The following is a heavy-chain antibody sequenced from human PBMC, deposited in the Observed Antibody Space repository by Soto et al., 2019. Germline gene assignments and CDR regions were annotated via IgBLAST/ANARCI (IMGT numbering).Heavy chain of an antibody. Sequence: EVQLVESGGGLVQPGESLRLSCAASGFTFSPFYMHWVRQAPGKGLEWVSHINGDGTTTVCADSVKGRFTISRDNAKSTLYLQMSSLRTEDTAVYYCVRDRGYPDSFDIWGQGTMVTVSS. CDR1: GFTFSPFY. CDR3: VRDRGYPDSFDI. CDR2: INGDGTTT. D-gene: IGHD6-13*01. V-gene: IGHV3-74*01. J-gene: IGHJ3*02.